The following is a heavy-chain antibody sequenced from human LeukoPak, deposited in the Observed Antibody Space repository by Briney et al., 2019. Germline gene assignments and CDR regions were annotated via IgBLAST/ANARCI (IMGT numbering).Heavy chain of an antibody. CDR2: VHNSGNT. CDR1: GGSVSSNY. Sequence: PSETLSLTCTVSGGSVSSNYWSWIRQPPGKGLQWIGYVHNSGNTNYNPSLKSRVTISVGTSKNQFSLKVSSVTAADTAVYYCARFGGSSSRQLDSWGQGTLVTVSS. J-gene: IGHJ4*02. CDR3: ARFGGSSSRQLDS. V-gene: IGHV4-59*02. D-gene: IGHD6-6*01.